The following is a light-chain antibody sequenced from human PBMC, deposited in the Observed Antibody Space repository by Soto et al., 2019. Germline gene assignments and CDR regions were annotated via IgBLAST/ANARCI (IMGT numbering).Light chain of an antibody. CDR3: GTWDSSLSAVV. CDR1: SSNIGNNY. V-gene: IGLV1-51*02. CDR2: EIN. Sequence: QSVLTQPPSVSAAPGQKVTISCSGSSSNIGNNYVSWYQQLLGTAPKLLIYEINKRPSGIPDRFSGSKSGTSATLGITGLQTGDEADYYCGTWDSSLSAVVFGGGTQLTVL. J-gene: IGLJ2*01.